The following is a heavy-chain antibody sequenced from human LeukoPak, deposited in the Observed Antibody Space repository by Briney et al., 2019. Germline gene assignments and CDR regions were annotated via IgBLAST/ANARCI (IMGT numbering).Heavy chain of an antibody. CDR2: IRHDGTDQ. CDR3: AKDGNWASVS. Sequence: GGSLRLSCVGSGFTFSVHWVRQVPGKGLAWLTFIRHDGTDQHYADSVRGRFTISRDNSKNTVYLQMNSLRPEDTALYYCAKDGNWASVSWGQGTLVTVSS. CDR1: GFTFS. V-gene: IGHV3-30*02. D-gene: IGHD7-27*01. J-gene: IGHJ5*02.